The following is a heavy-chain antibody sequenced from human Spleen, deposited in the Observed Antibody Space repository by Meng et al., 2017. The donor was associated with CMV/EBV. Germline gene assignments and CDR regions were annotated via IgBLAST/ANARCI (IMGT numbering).Heavy chain of an antibody. D-gene: IGHD3-22*01. CDR2: IKSKTDGGTT. CDR1: FTFSNAW. CDR3: AKPMYYYDSGGYYDY. J-gene: IGHJ4*02. Sequence: FTFSNAWMSWVRQAPGKGLEWVGRIKSKTDGGTTDYAAPVKGRFTISRDDSKNTLYLQMNSLKTEDTAVYYCAKPMYYYDSGGYYDYWGQGTLVTVSS. V-gene: IGHV3-15*01.